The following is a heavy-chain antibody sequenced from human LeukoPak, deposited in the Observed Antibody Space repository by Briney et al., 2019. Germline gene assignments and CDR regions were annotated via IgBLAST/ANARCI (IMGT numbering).Heavy chain of an antibody. CDR3: ARLSGTFGTSSRILDY. D-gene: IGHD1-1*01. J-gene: IGHJ4*02. CDR2: ISGSADNT. V-gene: IGHV3-23*01. Sequence: GGSLTLSCPASGFTFITYAMAWVRQVPGKGMEWVSSISGSADNTYYADSVKGRLTISRDNSKNTLFLQMNGLRADDTAVYFCARLSGTFGTSSRILDYWGQGALVTVSS. CDR1: GFTFITYA.